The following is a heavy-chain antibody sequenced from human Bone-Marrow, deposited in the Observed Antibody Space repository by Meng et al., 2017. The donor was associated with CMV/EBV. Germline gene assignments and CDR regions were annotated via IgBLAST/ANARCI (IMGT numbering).Heavy chain of an antibody. V-gene: IGHV3-11*04. D-gene: IGHD6-6*01. CDR1: GFTFSDYY. CDR2: ISSSGSTI. Sequence: GESLKISCAASGFTFSDYYMSWIRQAPGKGLEWVSYISSSGSTIYYADSVKGRFTISRDNAKNSLYLQMNSLRAEDTAVYYCARARAAARHSDYWGQGTLITVSS. CDR3: ARARAAARHSDY. J-gene: IGHJ4*02.